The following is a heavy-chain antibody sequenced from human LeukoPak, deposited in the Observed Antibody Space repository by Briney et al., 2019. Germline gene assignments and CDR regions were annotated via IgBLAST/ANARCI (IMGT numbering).Heavy chain of an antibody. Sequence: PSETLSLTCTVSDGSITGYYWSWIRQPPGKGPQWIAYVYYTGRTLYNPSLERRVTISVDTSKTQFSLKLTSVTAADTAVYYCARHIPVSYDAFDLWGRGTTVTVSS. CDR2: VYYTGRT. CDR3: ARHIPVSYDAFDL. J-gene: IGHJ3*01. D-gene: IGHD6-19*01. V-gene: IGHV4-59*08. CDR1: DGSITGYY.